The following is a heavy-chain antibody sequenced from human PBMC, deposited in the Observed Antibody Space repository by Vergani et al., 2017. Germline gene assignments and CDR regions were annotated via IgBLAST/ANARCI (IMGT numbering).Heavy chain of an antibody. CDR2: IYYSGST. CDR3: ARDWHRDYDFWSGYGHAFDI. J-gene: IGHJ3*02. CDR1: GGSISSYY. D-gene: IGHD3-3*01. V-gene: IGHV4-59*01. Sequence: QVRLQESGPGLVKPSETLSLTCSVSGGSISSYYWSWIRQPPGKGLEWIGYIYYSGSTNYNPSLKSRVTISVDTSKNQFSLKLSSVTAADTAVYYCARDWHRDYDFWSGYGHAFDIWGQGTMVTVSS.